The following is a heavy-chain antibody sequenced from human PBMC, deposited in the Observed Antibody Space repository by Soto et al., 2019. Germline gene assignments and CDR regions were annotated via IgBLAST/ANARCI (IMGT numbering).Heavy chain of an antibody. J-gene: IGHJ5*02. CDR3: ARDLESSSWSYYWFDP. D-gene: IGHD6-13*01. CDR1: GGTLSSYA. Sequence: GASVKVSCKASGGTLSSYAISWVRQAPGQGLEWMGGIIPIFGTANYAQKFQGRVTITADKSTSTAYVELSSLRSEDTAVYYCARDLESSSWSYYWFDPWGQGTLVTVSS. CDR2: IIPIFGTA. V-gene: IGHV1-69*06.